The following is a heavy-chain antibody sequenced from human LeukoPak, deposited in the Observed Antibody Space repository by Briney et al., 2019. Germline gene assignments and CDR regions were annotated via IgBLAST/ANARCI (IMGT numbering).Heavy chain of an antibody. J-gene: IGHJ4*02. CDR3: ARGDSSGYFGVVDY. CDR1: TFNFSDYG. CDR2: ISYDGRTK. D-gene: IGHD3-22*01. Sequence: SGRSLRLSCGDSTFNFSDYGMHWVRQAPGKGLEWLALISYDGRTKFYADSLKGRFTISRDISKNTLYLQMNSLRAEDTAVYYCARGDSSGYFGVVDYWGQGTLVTVSS. V-gene: IGHV3-30*03.